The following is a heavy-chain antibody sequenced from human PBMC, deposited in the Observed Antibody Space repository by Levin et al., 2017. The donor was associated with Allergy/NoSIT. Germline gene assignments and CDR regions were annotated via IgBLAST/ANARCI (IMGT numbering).Heavy chain of an antibody. V-gene: IGHV4-59*01. J-gene: IGHJ4*02. Sequence: KTSETLSLTCTVSGGSISSYYWSWIRQPPGKGLEWIGYIYYSGSTDYNPSLKSRVTISVDTSKNQFSLKLSSVTAADTAVYYCARSLLSYPFVYWGQGTLVTVSS. CDR3: ARSLLSYPFVY. CDR2: IYYSGST. CDR1: GGSISSYY. D-gene: IGHD3-3*01.